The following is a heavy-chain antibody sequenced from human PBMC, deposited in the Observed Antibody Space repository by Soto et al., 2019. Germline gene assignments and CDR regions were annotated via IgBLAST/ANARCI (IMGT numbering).Heavy chain of an antibody. CDR2: ISGSGGST. J-gene: IGHJ4*02. Sequence: GGSLRLSCAASGFTFSSYAMSWVRQAPGKGLEWVSAISGSGGSTYYADSVKGRFTISRDNSKNTLYLQMNSLRAEDTAVYYCAKSAKSPGKSSIAPRDYWGQGTLVTVSS. D-gene: IGHD6-6*01. V-gene: IGHV3-23*01. CDR1: GFTFSSYA. CDR3: AKSAKSPGKSSIAPRDY.